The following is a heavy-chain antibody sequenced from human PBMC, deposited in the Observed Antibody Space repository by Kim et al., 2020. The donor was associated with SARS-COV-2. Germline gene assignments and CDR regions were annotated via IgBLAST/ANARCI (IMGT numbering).Heavy chain of an antibody. CDR1: GDSVSSNSAA. J-gene: IGHJ4*02. D-gene: IGHD3-9*01. Sequence: SQTLSLTCAISGDSVSSNSAAWNWIRQSPSRGLEWLGRTYYRSKWYNDYAVSVKSRITINPDTSKNQFSLQLNSVTPEDTAVYYCAREELRYFDWLLYPPPAVRDYWGQGTLVTVSS. V-gene: IGHV6-1*01. CDR3: AREELRYFDWLLYPPPAVRDY. CDR2: TYYRSKWYN.